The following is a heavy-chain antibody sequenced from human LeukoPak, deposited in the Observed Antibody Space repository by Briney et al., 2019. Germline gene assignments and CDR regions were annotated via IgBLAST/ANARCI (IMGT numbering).Heavy chain of an antibody. CDR3: AKNDRRYYGSGSYYVDY. J-gene: IGHJ4*02. V-gene: IGHV3-23*01. Sequence: GGSLRLSCAASGFTFSSYAMSWVRQAPGKGLEWVSAISGSTYYADSVKGRFTISRDNSKNTLYLQMNSLRAEDTAVYYCAKNDRRYYGSGSYYVDYWGQGTLVTVSS. CDR1: GFTFSSYA. CDR2: ISGST. D-gene: IGHD3-10*01.